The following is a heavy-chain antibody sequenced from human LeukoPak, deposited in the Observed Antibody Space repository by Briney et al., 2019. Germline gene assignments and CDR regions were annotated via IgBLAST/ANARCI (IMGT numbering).Heavy chain of an antibody. CDR1: GFFISDGSF. J-gene: IGHJ4*02. CDR3: IREDGATPNRD. CDR2: VDRGGRT. Sequence: PSETLSLTCAVSGFFISDGSFWGWIRQPPGKGPEWIGSVDRGGRTFYLPSLRSRVTISVDTSNNKVSLTLTSVTAADTAVYYCIREDGATPNRDWGQGTLVIVSS. V-gene: IGHV4-38-2*02. D-gene: IGHD4/OR15-4a*01.